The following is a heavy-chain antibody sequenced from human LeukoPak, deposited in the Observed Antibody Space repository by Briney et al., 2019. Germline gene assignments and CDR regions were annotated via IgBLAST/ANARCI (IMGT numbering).Heavy chain of an antibody. CDR1: GGSFSGYY. J-gene: IGHJ4*02. CDR2: INHSGST. CDR3: ARGRAFSSSWYSY. V-gene: IGHV4-34*01. D-gene: IGHD6-13*01. Sequence: SETLSLTCAVYGGSFSGYYWSWIRQPPGKGLEWIGEINHSGSTNYNRSLKSRVTISVDTSKNQFSLKLSSVTAADTAVYYCARGRAFSSSWYSYWGQGTLVTVSS.